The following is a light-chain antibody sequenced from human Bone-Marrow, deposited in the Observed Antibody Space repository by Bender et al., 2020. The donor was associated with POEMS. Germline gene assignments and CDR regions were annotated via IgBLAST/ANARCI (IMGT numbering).Light chain of an antibody. J-gene: IGLJ2*01. CDR3: SSYAGTNTMV. CDR1: NSNVGGYNY. V-gene: IGLV2-14*03. CDR2: GVN. Sequence: QSALTQPASVSGSPGQSIIISCTGTNSNVGGYNYVSWYQQHRGKAPKLMIYGVNERPSGVSDRFSGSKSGNTASLTISGLQPEDEAEYYCSSYAGTNTMVFGGGTTLTVL.